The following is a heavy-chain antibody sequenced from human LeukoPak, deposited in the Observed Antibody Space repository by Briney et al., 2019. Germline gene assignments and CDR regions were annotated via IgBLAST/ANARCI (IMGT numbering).Heavy chain of an antibody. Sequence: EASVKVSCKASGYTFTSYDINWVRQATGQGLEWMGWMNPNSGNTGYAQKFQGRVTMTRNTSISTAYMELSSLRSEDTAVYYCATSGYTYGALDIWGQGTMVTVSS. CDR2: MNPNSGNT. D-gene: IGHD5-18*01. CDR1: GYTFTSYD. CDR3: ATSGYTYGALDI. J-gene: IGHJ3*02. V-gene: IGHV1-8*01.